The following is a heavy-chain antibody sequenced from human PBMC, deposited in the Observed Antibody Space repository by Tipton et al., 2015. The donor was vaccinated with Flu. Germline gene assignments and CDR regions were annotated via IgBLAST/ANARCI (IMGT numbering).Heavy chain of an antibody. V-gene: IGHV4-39*07. J-gene: IGHJ4*02. CDR2: IYYSGST. CDR1: GGSISSSSYY. CDR3: ARVGSSGWYDY. D-gene: IGHD6-19*01. Sequence: TLSLTCTVSGGSISSSSYYWGWIRQPPGKGLEWIGGIYYSGSTYYNPSLKSRVTISVDTSKNQFSPKLSSVTAADTAGYYCARVGSSGWYDYWGQGTLVTVSS.